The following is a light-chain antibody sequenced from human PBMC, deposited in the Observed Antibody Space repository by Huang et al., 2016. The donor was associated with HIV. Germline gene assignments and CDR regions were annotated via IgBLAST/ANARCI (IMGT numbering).Light chain of an antibody. V-gene: IGKV1-39*01. CDR2: SAS. Sequence: DILLTQSPSSLSASVGDRVTITCRASQNINTYLNWYQQKPGEAPKRLIHSASTLQTGGPSRCSGSGSGTDFTLTVNSLQPEDSATYYCQQGYSALITFGQGTRL. CDR1: QNINTY. CDR3: QQGYSALIT. J-gene: IGKJ5*01.